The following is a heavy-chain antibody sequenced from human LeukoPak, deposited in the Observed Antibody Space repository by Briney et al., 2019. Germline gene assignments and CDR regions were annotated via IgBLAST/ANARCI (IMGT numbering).Heavy chain of an antibody. D-gene: IGHD3-16*02. CDR3: AKDQGYDYVWGSYRYIGGDY. J-gene: IGHJ4*02. V-gene: IGHV3-21*04. CDR1: GFTFSSYS. CDR2: ISSSSSYI. Sequence: GGSLRLSCAASGFTFSSYSMNWVRQAPGKGLEWVSSISSSSSYIYYADSVKGRFTISRDNSKNTLYLQMNSLRAEDTAVYYWAKDQGYDYVWGSYRYIGGDYWGQGTLGTVSS.